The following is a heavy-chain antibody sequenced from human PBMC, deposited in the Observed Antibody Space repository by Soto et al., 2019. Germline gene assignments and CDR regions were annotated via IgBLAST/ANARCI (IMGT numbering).Heavy chain of an antibody. CDR2: ISSSGSTI. V-gene: IGHV3-11*01. CDR3: ARRCTNGVCYTSYGMDV. CDR1: GFTFSDYY. Sequence: GGSLRLSCAASGFTFSDYYMSWIRQAPGKGLEWVSYISSSGSTIYYADSVKGRFTISRDNAKNSLYLQMNSLRAEDTAVYYCARRCTNGVCYTSYGMDVWGQETTVTVSS. D-gene: IGHD2-8*01. J-gene: IGHJ6*02.